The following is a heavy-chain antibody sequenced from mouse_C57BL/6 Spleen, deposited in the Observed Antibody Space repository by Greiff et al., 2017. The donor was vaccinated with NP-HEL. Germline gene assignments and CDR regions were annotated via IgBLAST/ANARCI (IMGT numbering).Heavy chain of an antibody. CDR3: ASGSNSAWFAY. Sequence: VQGVESGAELAKPGASVKLSCKASGYTFTSYWMHWVKQRPGQGLEWIGYINPSSGYTKYNQKFKDKATLTADKSSSTAYMQLSSLTYEDSAVYYCASGSNSAWFAYWGQGTLVTVSA. D-gene: IGHD2-5*01. CDR2: INPSSGYT. V-gene: IGHV1-7*01. J-gene: IGHJ3*01. CDR1: GYTFTSYW.